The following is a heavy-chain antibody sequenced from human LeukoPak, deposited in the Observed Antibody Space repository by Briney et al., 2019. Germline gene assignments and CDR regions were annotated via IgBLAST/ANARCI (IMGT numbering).Heavy chain of an antibody. CDR1: GGSISSYY. V-gene: IGHV4-59*13. CDR2: IYYTGST. D-gene: IGHD5-12*01. CDR3: ARVVYSGYDFRGAIDV. Sequence: PSETLSLTCTISGGSISSYYWSWIRQPPGKGLEWIGYIYYTGSTNHNPSLKSRVTISVDTSKNQFSLKLSSVTAADTAVYYCARVVYSGYDFRGAIDVWGKGTTVTVSS. J-gene: IGHJ6*03.